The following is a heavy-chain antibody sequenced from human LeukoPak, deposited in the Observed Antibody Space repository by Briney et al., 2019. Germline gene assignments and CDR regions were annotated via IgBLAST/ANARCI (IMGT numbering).Heavy chain of an antibody. CDR2: IYPGDSDT. V-gene: IGHV5-51*01. D-gene: IGHD6-19*01. CDR3: AREGIAVAGIYQYFDY. CDR1: GYSFTSYW. Sequence: GESLKISCKGSGYSFTSYWIGWVRQMPGKGLEWMGIIYPGDSDTRYSPSFQGQVTISADKSISTAYLQWSSLRSEDTAVYYCAREGIAVAGIYQYFDYWGQGTLVTVSS. J-gene: IGHJ4*02.